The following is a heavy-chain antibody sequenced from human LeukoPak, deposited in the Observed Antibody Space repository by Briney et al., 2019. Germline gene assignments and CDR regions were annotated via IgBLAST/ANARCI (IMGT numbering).Heavy chain of an antibody. CDR2: VYNTGDT. Sequence: SETLSLTCTVSGVSISSTSYYWGWIRQPPGKGLEWIASVYNTGDTQHNPSLQSRVTISVDTSKNQFSLKLKSVTAAGTAVYYCARRRGSWFDPWGQGTLVTVSS. CDR1: GVSISSTSYY. CDR3: ARRRGSWFDP. D-gene: IGHD1-26*01. J-gene: IGHJ5*02. V-gene: IGHV4-39*01.